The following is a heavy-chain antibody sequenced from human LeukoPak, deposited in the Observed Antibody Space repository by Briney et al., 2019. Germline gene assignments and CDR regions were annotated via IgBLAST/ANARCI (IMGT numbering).Heavy chain of an antibody. CDR2: IKREGSEK. CDR3: VRARRFDP. Sequence: GGSLRLSCAASGFTFSSYWMSWVRQAPGKGPEWVANIKREGSEKYYVDSVKGRFSISRDNAKNSLYLQMNSLRAEYTAVYYCVRARRFDPRGRGTQVTVSS. CDR1: GFTFSSYW. J-gene: IGHJ5*02. V-gene: IGHV3-7*04.